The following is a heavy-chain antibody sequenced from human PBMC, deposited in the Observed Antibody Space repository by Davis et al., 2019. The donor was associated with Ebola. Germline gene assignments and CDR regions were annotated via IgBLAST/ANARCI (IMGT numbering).Heavy chain of an antibody. Sequence: GGSLRLSCAASGFTFSICDMSWVRQAPGKGLEWVSAISGSGGTTYYAGSVKGRFTVSRDNSKKTMYLQMNSLRAEDTAVYYCARSGLSFGVVKYHYGMDVWGKGTTVTVSS. J-gene: IGHJ6*04. CDR2: ISGSGGTT. D-gene: IGHD3-3*01. CDR1: GFTFSICD. CDR3: ARSGLSFGVVKYHYGMDV. V-gene: IGHV3-23*01.